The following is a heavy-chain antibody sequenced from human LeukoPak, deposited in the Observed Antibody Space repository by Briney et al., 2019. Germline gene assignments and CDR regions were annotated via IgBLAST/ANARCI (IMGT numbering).Heavy chain of an antibody. D-gene: IGHD3-10*01. CDR3: VKDLYYYGSGSDY. CDR2: ISGSGGST. J-gene: IGHJ4*02. CDR1: GFTFSSYA. V-gene: IGHV3-23*01. Sequence: PGGSLRLSCAASGFTFSSYAMSWVRPAPGKGLEWVSAISGSGGSTYYADSVKGRFTISRDNSKNTLYLQMNSLRAEDTAVYYCVKDLYYYGSGSDYWGQGTLVTVSS.